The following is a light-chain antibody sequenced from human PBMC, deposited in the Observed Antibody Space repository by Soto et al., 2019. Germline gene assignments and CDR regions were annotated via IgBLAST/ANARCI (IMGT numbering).Light chain of an antibody. V-gene: IGKV3-20*01. Sequence: EIVLTQSPGTLSLSPGERATLSCRASQSVSSSYLAWYQQKPGQAPRLLIYGASSRATGIPDRFSGSGSGTDFTLIISRLELEDFAVYYCQQYGSSPWTFGQGTKVEIK. CDR3: QQYGSSPWT. J-gene: IGKJ1*01. CDR1: QSVSSSY. CDR2: GAS.